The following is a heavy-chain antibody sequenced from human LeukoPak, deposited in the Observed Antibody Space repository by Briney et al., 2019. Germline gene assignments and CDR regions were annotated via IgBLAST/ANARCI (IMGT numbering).Heavy chain of an antibody. CDR3: ARRGASGSFPFDY. V-gene: IGHV4-4*09. Sequence: SETLSLTCTVSGDSSRSFYWSWIREPPGEGLEWIGHIYTSGITSYNPSLKSRVSISGDTSRNQFSVKLSSVTAADTAVYYCARRGASGSFPFDYWGQGTLVTVSS. CDR1: GDSSRSFY. CDR2: IYTSGIT. J-gene: IGHJ4*02. D-gene: IGHD3-10*01.